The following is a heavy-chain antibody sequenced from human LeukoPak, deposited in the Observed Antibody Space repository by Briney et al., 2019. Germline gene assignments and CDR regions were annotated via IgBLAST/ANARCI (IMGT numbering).Heavy chain of an antibody. V-gene: IGHV3-30*18. CDR1: GFTFSSYG. D-gene: IGHD3-10*01. Sequence: PGRSLRLSCAASGFTFSSYGMHWVRQAPGKGLECVAVISYDGSNKYYADSVKGRFAISRDNSKNTLYLQMNSLRAEDTAVYYCAKDHYYGSGSLPDYWGQGTLVTVSS. J-gene: IGHJ4*02. CDR2: ISYDGSNK. CDR3: AKDHYYGSGSLPDY.